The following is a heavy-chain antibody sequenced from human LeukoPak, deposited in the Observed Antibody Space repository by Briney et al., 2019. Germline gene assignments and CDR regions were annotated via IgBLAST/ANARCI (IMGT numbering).Heavy chain of an antibody. Sequence: GGSLRLSCAASGFTFSTFAINWVRQAPGKGLEWVSYISSSGSTIYYADSVKGRFTISRDNAKNSLYLQMNSLRAEDTAVYYCAELGITMIGGVWGKGTTVTISS. J-gene: IGHJ6*04. V-gene: IGHV3-48*03. CDR2: ISSSGSTI. CDR1: GFTFSTFA. D-gene: IGHD3-10*02. CDR3: AELGITMIGGV.